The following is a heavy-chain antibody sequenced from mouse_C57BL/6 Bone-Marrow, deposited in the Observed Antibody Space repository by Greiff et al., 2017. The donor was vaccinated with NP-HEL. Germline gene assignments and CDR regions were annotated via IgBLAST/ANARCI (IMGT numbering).Heavy chain of an antibody. CDR1: GFSLTSYA. CDR2: IWPGGVT. J-gene: IGHJ2*01. Sequence: QVQLKESGPGLVAPSPSLSITCTVSGFSLTSYAVSWVRQPPGKGLEWLGVIWPGGVTNYNSALKSILNISKDNSKSQVFLKMNSLQTDDTATSYCARGYDGDYWGQGTTLTVSS. V-gene: IGHV2-9-1*01. CDR3: ARGYDGDY. D-gene: IGHD2-2*01.